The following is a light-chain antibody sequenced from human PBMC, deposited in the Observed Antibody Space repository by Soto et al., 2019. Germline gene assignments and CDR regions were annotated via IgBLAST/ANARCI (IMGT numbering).Light chain of an antibody. CDR1: QSVSSN. J-gene: IGKJ4*01. V-gene: IGKV3-15*01. Sequence: EIVMTQSPATLSVSPGERATLSCRASQSVSSNLAWYQQKPGQAPRLLIYGASTRATGIPARFSGSGSETEFTLTISSLQSEDFAVYYCQQYNNWPLTFGGGTKVDI. CDR2: GAS. CDR3: QQYNNWPLT.